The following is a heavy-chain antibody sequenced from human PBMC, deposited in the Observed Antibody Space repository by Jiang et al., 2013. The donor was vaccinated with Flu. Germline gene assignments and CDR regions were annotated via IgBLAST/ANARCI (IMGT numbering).Heavy chain of an antibody. D-gene: IGHD3-10*01. J-gene: IGHJ4*02. CDR3: TSRGSGSYYVDY. CDR1: GFTFSGSA. Sequence: QLLESGGGLVQPGGPVKLSCAASGFTFSGSAMHWVRQASGKGLEWVGRIRSKANSYATAYAASVKGRFTISRDDSKNTAYLQMNSLKTEDTAVYYCTSRGSGSYYVDYWGQGTLVTVSS. CDR2: IRSKANSYAT. V-gene: IGHV3-73*01.